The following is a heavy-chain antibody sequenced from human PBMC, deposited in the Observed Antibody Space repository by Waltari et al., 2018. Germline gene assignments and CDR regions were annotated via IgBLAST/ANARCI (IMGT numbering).Heavy chain of an antibody. CDR3: VKDRPDWPIDY. D-gene: IGHD3-9*01. CDR2: IGSSGANT. J-gene: IGHJ4*02. CDR1: CFTFSSSS. V-gene: IGHV3-23*01. Sequence: EVQLLESGGGLVQPGGSLRPLCTASCFTFSSSSMSLVRQAPGKGLECVSSIGSSGANTYYANTVKGRFTVSRDNSKSTVYLQINSLRAEDTATYYCVKDRPDWPIDYWGQGTLVTVSS.